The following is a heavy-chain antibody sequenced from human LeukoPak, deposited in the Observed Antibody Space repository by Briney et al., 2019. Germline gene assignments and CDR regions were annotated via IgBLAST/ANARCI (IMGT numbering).Heavy chain of an antibody. D-gene: IGHD2-21*01. CDR2: IKQHGSEK. V-gene: IGHV3-7*01. CDR1: GFTFSSYW. Sequence: GGSLRLSXAGSGFTFSSYWMSWVRQAPGKGVEWVANIKQHGSEKYYADSVKGRFTISRDDAKNSLYLQMNSLRAEDTAVYYCARLWPFDYWGQGTLVTVSS. J-gene: IGHJ4*02. CDR3: ARLWPFDY.